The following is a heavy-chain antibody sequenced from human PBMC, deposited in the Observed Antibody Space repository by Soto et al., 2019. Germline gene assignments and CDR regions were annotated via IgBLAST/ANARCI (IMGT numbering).Heavy chain of an antibody. CDR3: ARTLLGTVTNYYYYYGMDV. CDR1: GVSIISYS. CDR2: ISYSGSA. D-gene: IGHD2-2*01. Sequence: PSETLSLTCSVSGVSIISYSWSWIRQPPGKGLEWIGCISYSGSANYNPSPKSRVTVSPDTSKTQFSLKLSSVTAADTAVYYCARTLLGTVTNYYYYYGMDVWGQGTTVTVSS. J-gene: IGHJ6*02. V-gene: IGHV4-59*01.